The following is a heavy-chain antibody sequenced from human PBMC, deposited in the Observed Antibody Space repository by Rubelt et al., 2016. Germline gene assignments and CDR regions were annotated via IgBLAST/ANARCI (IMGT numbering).Heavy chain of an antibody. CDR1: GFTVSSNY. CDR3: TTDRYYYDSSGFPWFDP. V-gene: IGHV3-15*01. D-gene: IGHD3-22*01. J-gene: IGHJ5*02. Sequence: EVQLVESGGGLVQPGGSLRLSCAASGFTVSSNYMSWVRQAPGKGLEWVGRIKSKTDGGTTDYAAPVKGRFTISRDDSKNTLYLQMNSLKTEDTAVYYCTTDRYYYDSSGFPWFDPWGQGTLVTVSS. CDR2: IKSKTDGGTT.